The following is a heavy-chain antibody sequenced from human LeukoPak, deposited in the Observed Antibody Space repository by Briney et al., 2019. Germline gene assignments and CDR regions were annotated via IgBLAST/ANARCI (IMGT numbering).Heavy chain of an antibody. CDR2: ISSSSSYI. CDR1: GFTFSSYS. V-gene: IGHV3-21*01. CDR3: ARALAADNWFDP. J-gene: IGHJ5*02. D-gene: IGHD6-13*01. Sequence: GSLRLSCAASGFTFSSYSMNWVRQAPGKGLEWVSSISSSSSYIYYADSVKGRFTISRDNAKNSLYLQMNSLRAEDTAVYYCARALAADNWFDPWGQGTLVTVSS.